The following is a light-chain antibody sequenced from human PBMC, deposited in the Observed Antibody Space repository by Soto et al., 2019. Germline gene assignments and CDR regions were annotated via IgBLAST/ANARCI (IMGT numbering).Light chain of an antibody. CDR2: AAS. V-gene: IGKV1-39*01. Sequence: DIQMTQSPSSLSASVGDRVTITYRASQSISSYLNWYQQKPGKAPKLLIYAASSLQSGVPSRFSGSGSGTDFTLTISSLQPEDFATYYCQQSYSTPLWTFGQGTKV. CDR1: QSISSY. J-gene: IGKJ1*01. CDR3: QQSYSTPLWT.